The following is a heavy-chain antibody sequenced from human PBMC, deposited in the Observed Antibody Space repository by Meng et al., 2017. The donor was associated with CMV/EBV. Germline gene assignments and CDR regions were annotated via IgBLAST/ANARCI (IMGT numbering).Heavy chain of an antibody. V-gene: IGHV1-18*01. J-gene: IGHJ3*02. D-gene: IGHD2-2*03. Sequence: ASVKVSCKGSGYTFTSYGISWVRQAPGQGLEWMGWISAYNGNTNYAQKLQGRVTMTTDTSTSTAYMELRSLRSDDTAVYYCARDGYCSSTSCPAGNAFDIWGQGTMVTVSS. CDR1: GYTFTSYG. CDR2: ISAYNGNT. CDR3: ARDGYCSSTSCPAGNAFDI.